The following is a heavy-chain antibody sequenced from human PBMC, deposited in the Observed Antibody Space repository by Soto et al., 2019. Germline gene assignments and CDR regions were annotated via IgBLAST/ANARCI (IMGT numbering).Heavy chain of an antibody. CDR3: ARVHLHYDFWSGYYVDYYYYGMDV. D-gene: IGHD3-3*01. J-gene: IGHJ6*02. Sequence: ASGKVSCKASGYTFTSYGISWVRQAPGQGLEWMGWISAYNGNTNYAQKLQGRVTMTTDTSTSTAYMELRSLRSDDTAVYYCARVHLHYDFWSGYYVDYYYYGMDVWGQGTTVTVS. V-gene: IGHV1-18*04. CDR1: GYTFTSYG. CDR2: ISAYNGNT.